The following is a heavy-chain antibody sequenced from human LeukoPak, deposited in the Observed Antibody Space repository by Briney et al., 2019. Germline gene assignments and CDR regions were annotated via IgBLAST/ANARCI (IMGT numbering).Heavy chain of an antibody. Sequence: GGSLRLSCAASGFTFDDYTMHWVRQAPGKGLEWVSLISWDGGSTYYADSVKGRFTISRDNSKNSLYLQMNSPRTEDTALYYCAKAPSGRRYYDFWSGYYPGYYYYYYMDVWGKGTTVTVSS. D-gene: IGHD3-3*01. CDR1: GFTFDDYT. CDR3: AKAPSGRRYYDFWSGYYPGYYYYYYMDV. J-gene: IGHJ6*03. CDR2: ISWDGGST. V-gene: IGHV3-43*01.